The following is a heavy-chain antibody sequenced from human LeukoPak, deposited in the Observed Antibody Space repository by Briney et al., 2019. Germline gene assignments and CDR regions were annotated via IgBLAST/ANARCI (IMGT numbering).Heavy chain of an antibody. CDR2: IYSSGIT. CDR1: GGSIGSYY. CDR3: ARVRSGSYYFDY. D-gene: IGHD1-26*01. J-gene: IGHJ4*02. V-gene: IGHV4-4*07. Sequence: SETLSLTCSVSGGSIGSYYWSWIRQPAGKGLEWIGRIYSSGITNYNPSLKSRVTMSVDTSKNQFSLKLNSVTAADTAFYYCARVRSGSYYFDYWDQGTLVTVSS.